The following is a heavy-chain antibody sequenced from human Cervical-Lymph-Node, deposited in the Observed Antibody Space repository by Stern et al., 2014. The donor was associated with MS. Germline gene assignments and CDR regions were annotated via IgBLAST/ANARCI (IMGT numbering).Heavy chain of an antibody. CDR3: ARDYDDNGMDV. J-gene: IGHJ6*02. D-gene: IGHD3-3*01. CDR2: LIPIFGST. CDR1: GGTFNNYG. Sequence: VQLLQSGAEVKKPGSSVTVSCKASGGTFNNYGLSWVRQAPGQGLEWMGGLIPIFGSTHYAQKFQGRVTIAADKSTNTSYMDLSSLRSEDTAVYFCARDYDDNGMDVWGQGTTITVSS. V-gene: IGHV1-69*06.